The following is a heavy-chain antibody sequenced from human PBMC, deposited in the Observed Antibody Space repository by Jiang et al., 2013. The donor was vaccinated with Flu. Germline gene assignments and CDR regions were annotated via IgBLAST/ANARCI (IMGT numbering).Heavy chain of an antibody. Sequence: GSGLVKPSETLSLTCTVSGGSISSSSYYWGWIRQPPGKGLKWIGSIYYSGSTYYNPSLKSRVTISVDTSKNQFSLKLSSVTAADTAVYYCARSVVGANDYWGQGTLVAVSS. CDR2: IYYSGST. CDR1: GGSISSSSYY. CDR3: ARSVVGANDY. V-gene: IGHV4-39*01. J-gene: IGHJ4*02. D-gene: IGHD1-26*01.